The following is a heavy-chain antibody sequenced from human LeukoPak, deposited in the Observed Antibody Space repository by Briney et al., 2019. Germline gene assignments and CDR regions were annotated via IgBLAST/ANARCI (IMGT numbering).Heavy chain of an antibody. CDR2: ISYDGSNK. CDR3: AKYRDIFPTPPDC. D-gene: IGHD3-3*02. Sequence: GRSLRLSCAASGFTFSSYAMHWVRQAPGKGLEWVAVISYDGSNKYYADSVKGRFTISRDNSKNTLYLQMNSLRVEDTATYYCAKYRDIFPTPPDCWGQGTLVTVSS. CDR1: GFTFSSYA. J-gene: IGHJ4*02. V-gene: IGHV3-30-3*02.